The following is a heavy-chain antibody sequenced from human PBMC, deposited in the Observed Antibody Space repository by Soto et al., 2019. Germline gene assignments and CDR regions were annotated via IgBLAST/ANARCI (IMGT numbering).Heavy chain of an antibody. Sequence: GESLKISCKCSGYSFTSYWISWERQMPGKGLEWMGRIDPSDSYTNYNPSFQGHVTISADKSISTAYLQWSSLKASDTAMYYCARVKAAGWNYYYYYGMDVWGQGTTVTVSS. CDR3: ARVKAAGWNYYYYYGMDV. CDR2: IDPSDSYT. D-gene: IGHD3-3*01. V-gene: IGHV5-10-1*01. J-gene: IGHJ6*02. CDR1: GYSFTSYW.